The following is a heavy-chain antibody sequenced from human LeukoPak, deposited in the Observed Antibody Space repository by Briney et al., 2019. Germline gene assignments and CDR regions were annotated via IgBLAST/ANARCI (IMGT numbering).Heavy chain of an antibody. D-gene: IGHD4-17*01. J-gene: IGHJ4*02. CDR2: ISWNSGSI. Sequence: GGSLRLSCAASGFTFDDYAMHWVRQAPGKGLEWVSGISWNSGSIGYADSVKGRFTISRDNAKNSLYLQMNSLRAEDTALYYCAKSDYYGDYLYYFDYWGRGTLVTVSS. CDR1: GFTFDDYA. V-gene: IGHV3-9*01. CDR3: AKSDYYGDYLYYFDY.